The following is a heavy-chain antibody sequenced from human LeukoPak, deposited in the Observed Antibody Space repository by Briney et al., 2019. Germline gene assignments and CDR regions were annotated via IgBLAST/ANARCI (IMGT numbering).Heavy chain of an antibody. CDR1: GGSNSSSSYY. CDR3: ASSSTAMVTPFDY. J-gene: IGHJ4*02. CDR2: IYYSGST. D-gene: IGHD5-18*01. V-gene: IGHV4-39*01. Sequence: PSETLTLTCTVSGGSNSSSSYYWGWIRQPPGKGLEWIGSIYYSGSTYYNPSLKSRVTISVDTSKNQFSLKLSSVTAADTAVYYCASSSTAMVTPFDYWGQGTLVTVSS.